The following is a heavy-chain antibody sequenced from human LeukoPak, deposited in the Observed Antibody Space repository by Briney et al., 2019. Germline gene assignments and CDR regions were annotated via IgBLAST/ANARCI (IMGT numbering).Heavy chain of an antibody. V-gene: IGHV4-30-4*08. Sequence: SETLSLTCTVSGGSISSDDYYWPWLRQSPGKGLEWIGYIYHSGNTNYNPALKSRATISIETSKNQFSLKRRFVTAADTAVYYCGRESLGATTGFDYCGRGTLVTVSS. J-gene: IGHJ4*02. CDR1: GGSISSDDYY. D-gene: IGHD1-26*01. CDR3: GRESLGATTGFDY. CDR2: IYHSGNT.